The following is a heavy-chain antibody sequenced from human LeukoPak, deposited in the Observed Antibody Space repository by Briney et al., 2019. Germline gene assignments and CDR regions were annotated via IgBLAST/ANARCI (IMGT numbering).Heavy chain of an antibody. J-gene: IGHJ4*02. D-gene: IGHD4-17*01. V-gene: IGHV3-48*01. Sequence: GGSLRLSCAASGFTFSSYAMSWVRQAPGKGLEWVSYISSSSSTIYYADSVKGRFTISRDNAKNSLYLQMNSLRAKDTAVYYCAREHYGSDYWGQGTLVTVSS. CDR1: GFTFSSYA. CDR3: AREHYGSDY. CDR2: ISSSSSTI.